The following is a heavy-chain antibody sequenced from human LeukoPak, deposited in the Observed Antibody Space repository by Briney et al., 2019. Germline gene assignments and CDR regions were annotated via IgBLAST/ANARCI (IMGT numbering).Heavy chain of an antibody. D-gene: IGHD3-10*01. CDR2: TYYRSKWHN. CDR1: GDSVSSNSAA. CDR3: ARGAYGSYNWFDP. Sequence: TLSLTCAISGDSVSSNSAAWNWIRQSPSRGLEWLGRTYYRSKWHNDYSVSVRSRITINPDTSKNQFSLQLNSVTPEDTALYYCARGAYGSYNWFDPWGQGTLVTVSS. J-gene: IGHJ5*02. V-gene: IGHV6-1*01.